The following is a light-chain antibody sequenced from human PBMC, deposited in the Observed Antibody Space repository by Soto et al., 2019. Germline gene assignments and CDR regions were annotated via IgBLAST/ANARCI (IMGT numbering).Light chain of an antibody. CDR1: SSNIGNNY. Sequence: QSVLTQPPSVSAAPGQKVTISCSGSSSNIGNNYVSWYQQLPGTAPKLLIYDNNKRPSGIPDRFSGSKSGTSATLGITGLQTVDEADYYCGTWDSSLRGVFGGGTKLTVL. CDR3: GTWDSSLRGV. CDR2: DNN. V-gene: IGLV1-51*01. J-gene: IGLJ2*01.